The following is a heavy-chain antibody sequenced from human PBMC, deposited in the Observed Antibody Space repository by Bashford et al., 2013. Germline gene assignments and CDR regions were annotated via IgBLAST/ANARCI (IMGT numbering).Heavy chain of an antibody. D-gene: IGHD3-22*01. CDR1: IHLPLAML. Sequence: ASVKVLLQGFWIHLPLAMLCIGVRQAPGQRLEWMGMGSTLAMGNTKYSQKFQGRVTITRGHIREAQAYMELSSLRSDDTAIYYCARDLWVGPSMIVRPSFDFWAQGTPGHPSPQ. V-gene: IGHV1-3*01. J-gene: IGHJ4*02. CDR3: ARDLWVGPSMIVRPSFDF. CDR2: STLAMGNT.